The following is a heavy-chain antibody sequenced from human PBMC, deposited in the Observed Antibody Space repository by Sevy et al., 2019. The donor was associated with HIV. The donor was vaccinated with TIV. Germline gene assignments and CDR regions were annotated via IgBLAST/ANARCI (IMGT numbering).Heavy chain of an antibody. Sequence: SETLSLTCSVSGGSISGNFLTWIRQPPGMGLVCIGYIYYSGSTNSNPSLKSRVSISLDTSKNQFSLRLNSVTAADTAVYYCASGSGSYYDAFHIWGQGTMVTVSS. D-gene: IGHD1-26*01. CDR1: GGSISGNF. CDR2: IYYSGST. J-gene: IGHJ3*02. V-gene: IGHV4-59*01. CDR3: ASGSGSYYDAFHI.